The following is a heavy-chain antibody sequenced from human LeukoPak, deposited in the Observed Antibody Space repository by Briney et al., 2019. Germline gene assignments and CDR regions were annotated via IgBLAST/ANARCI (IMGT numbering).Heavy chain of an antibody. Sequence: SETLSLTCTVSRGSISSGSYYWSWIRQPAEKGLEWIGRIYSSGTTNHNPSLKSRATISVDTSKNHFSPKLSSVTAADTAVYYCARGRGRDVSFYYGMDVWGQGTTVTVSS. CDR2: IYSSGTT. J-gene: IGHJ6*02. D-gene: IGHD3-10*01. V-gene: IGHV4-61*02. CDR1: RGSISSGSYY. CDR3: ARGRGRDVSFYYGMDV.